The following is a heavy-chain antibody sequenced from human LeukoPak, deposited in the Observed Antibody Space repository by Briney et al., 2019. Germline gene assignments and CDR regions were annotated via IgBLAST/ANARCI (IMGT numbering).Heavy chain of an antibody. J-gene: IGHJ3*02. V-gene: IGHV3-48*01. CDR1: GFTFSSYS. CDR2: ISSSSSTI. CDR3: AKDIVIIPAASYAFDI. Sequence: GGSLRLSCAASGFTFSSYSMNWVRQAPGKGLEWVSYISSSSSTIYYADSVKGRFTISRDNSKNTLYLQTNSLRAEDTAVYYCAKDIVIIPAASYAFDIWGQGTMVIVSS. D-gene: IGHD2-2*01.